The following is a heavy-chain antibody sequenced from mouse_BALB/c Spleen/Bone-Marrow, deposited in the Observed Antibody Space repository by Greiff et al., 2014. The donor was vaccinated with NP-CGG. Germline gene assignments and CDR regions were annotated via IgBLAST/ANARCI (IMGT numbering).Heavy chain of an antibody. CDR1: GFTFSDYY. CDR3: ARQLAYAMDY. J-gene: IGHJ4*01. Sequence: EVKLVESGGGLVQPGGSLKLSCATSGFTFSDYYMCWVRQTPEKRLEWVAYITKGGGSTYYPDIVKGRFTISRDNAKNTLYLQMSRLKSEDTAMYYCARQLAYAMDYWGQGTSVTVSS. D-gene: IGHD4-1*01. V-gene: IGHV5-12*02. CDR2: ITKGGGST.